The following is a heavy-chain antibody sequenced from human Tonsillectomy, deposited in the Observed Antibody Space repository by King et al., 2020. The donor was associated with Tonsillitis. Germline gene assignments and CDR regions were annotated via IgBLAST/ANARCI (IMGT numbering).Heavy chain of an antibody. J-gene: IGHJ6*02. Sequence: VQLVESGGGVVQPGRSLRLSCAASGFTFSSYAMHWVRQAPGKGLEWVAVISDDGSNKYYADSVKGRFTIYRDNSKNTLYLQMNSLRAEDTAVYYCARVSALGFLEWLSSLYYGMDVWGQGTTVTVSS. CDR1: GFTFSSYA. D-gene: IGHD3-3*01. V-gene: IGHV3-30-3*01. CDR3: ARVSALGFLEWLSSLYYGMDV. CDR2: ISDDGSNK.